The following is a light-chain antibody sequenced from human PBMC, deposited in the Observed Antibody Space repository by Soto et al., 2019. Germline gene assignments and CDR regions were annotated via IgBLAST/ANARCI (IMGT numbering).Light chain of an antibody. CDR2: KAS. CDR1: QSISSY. V-gene: IGKV1-39*01. J-gene: IGKJ5*01. CDR3: QQSFRSPIT. Sequence: DIQMTQSPSSLSASVGDRVTIACRASQSISSYLNWYQQKPGKAPKLLIYKASTLKSGVPSRFSGSGSGTEFTLTIRSLQPEDFATYYCQQSFRSPITFGQGTRLE.